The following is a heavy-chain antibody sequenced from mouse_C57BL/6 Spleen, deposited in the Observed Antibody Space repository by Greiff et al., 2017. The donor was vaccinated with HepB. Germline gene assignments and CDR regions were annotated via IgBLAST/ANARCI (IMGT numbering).Heavy chain of an antibody. J-gene: IGHJ3*01. Sequence: DVQLQESGPELVRPGASVKLSCTASGFNFTDDYMHWVKQRPGQGLEWIGWIDPENGDTEYASKFQGKATITADTSSNTAYLELSGLTSEDTDVYYCATARPFAYWGQGTLVTVSA. CDR3: ATARPFAY. CDR2: IDPENGDT. CDR1: GFNFTDDY. V-gene: IGHV14-4*01.